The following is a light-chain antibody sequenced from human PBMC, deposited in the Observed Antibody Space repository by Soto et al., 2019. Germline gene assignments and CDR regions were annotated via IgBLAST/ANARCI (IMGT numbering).Light chain of an antibody. CDR1: QSISSY. J-gene: IGKJ1*01. Sequence: DLQMTQSPSSLSASVGDRVTITCRASQSISSYLNWYQQKPGKAPKLLIYAASSLQSGVPSRFSGSGSVTDFTLTISSLQPEDFATYYFQQSYSTPRTVGQGTKVEIK. CDR2: AAS. V-gene: IGKV1-39*01. CDR3: QQSYSTPRT.